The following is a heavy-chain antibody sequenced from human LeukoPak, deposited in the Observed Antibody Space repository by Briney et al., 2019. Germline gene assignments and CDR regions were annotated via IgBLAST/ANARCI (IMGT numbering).Heavy chain of an antibody. J-gene: IGHJ4*02. CDR1: GGSFSGYY. V-gene: IGHV4-34*01. CDR2: INHSGST. Sequence: PSETLSLTCAVYGGSFSGYYWSWIRQPPGKGLEWIGEINHSGSTNHNPSLKSRVTISVDTSKNQFSLKLSSVTAADTAVYYCASKKYSGSYRDYWGQGTLVTVSS. D-gene: IGHD1-26*01. CDR3: ASKKYSGSYRDY.